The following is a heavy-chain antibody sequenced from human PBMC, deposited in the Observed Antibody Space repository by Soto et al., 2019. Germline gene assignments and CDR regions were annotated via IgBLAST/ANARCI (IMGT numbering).Heavy chain of an antibody. CDR3: ARWFTYGNFDYFDS. J-gene: IGHJ4*02. CDR1: GFTFSSDW. CDR2: IDSGGRTT. D-gene: IGHD3-10*01. Sequence: PGGSLRLSCAASGFTFSSDWMHWFRQAPGKGLVWVSRIDSGGRTTTYADSVKGRFTISRDNAKNTLYLQMNGLRAEDTALYYCARWFTYGNFDYFDSWGQGTQLTVSS. V-gene: IGHV3-74*01.